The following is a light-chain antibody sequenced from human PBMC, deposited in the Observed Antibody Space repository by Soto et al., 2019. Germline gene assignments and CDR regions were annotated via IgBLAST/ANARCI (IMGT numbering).Light chain of an antibody. V-gene: IGKV1-39*01. CDR3: QQSNGFPYT. CDR2: AAS. CDR1: QTISTY. J-gene: IGKJ2*01. Sequence: DIQMTQSPSSLSASVGDRVTITCRASQTISTYLTWYQQEPGKAPKLLIYAASSLQSGVPSRFSGSGSGTDFTLTISSLQPEDFAAYYCQQSNGFPYTFGQGTKLEIK.